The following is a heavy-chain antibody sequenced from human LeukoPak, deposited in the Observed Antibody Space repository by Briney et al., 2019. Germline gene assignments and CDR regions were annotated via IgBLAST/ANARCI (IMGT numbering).Heavy chain of an antibody. CDR3: ARGDSWATTIVDL. CDR2: ISTSDSTI. D-gene: IGHD1-26*01. V-gene: IGHV3-48*03. J-gene: IGHJ5*02. CDR1: GFTFNIYE. Sequence: GGSLRLSCAASGFTFNIYEFNWVRQAPGKGLEWVSYISTSDSTIYYADSVKGRFTISRDNAKNSLYLQMNSLRLEDTAIYYCARGDSWATTIVDLWGQGTLVTVSS.